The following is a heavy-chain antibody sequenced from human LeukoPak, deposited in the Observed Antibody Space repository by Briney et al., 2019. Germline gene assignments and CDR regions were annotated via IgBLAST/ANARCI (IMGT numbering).Heavy chain of an antibody. CDR2: INAGNGNI. V-gene: IGHV1-3*01. J-gene: IGHJ6*02. CDR1: GHTSTTYA. Sequence: ASVKVSCKASGHTSTTYAIHWVRQAPGQGLEWMGWINAGNGNIKYSQKLQGRVTIAGDTSASTAYMELSSLRSEDTAVYYCARGYCSSTSCYMDVWGQGTTVT. CDR3: ARGYCSSTSCYMDV. D-gene: IGHD2-2*01.